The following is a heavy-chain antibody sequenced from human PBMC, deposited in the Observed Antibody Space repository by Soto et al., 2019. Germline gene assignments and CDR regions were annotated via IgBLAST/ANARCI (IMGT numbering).Heavy chain of an antibody. V-gene: IGHV1-18*01. CDR1: GYTFTTSG. Sequence: QVQLVQSGAEVKKPGASVKVSCKASGYTFTTSGFSWVRQAPGQGLEWMGWISAYNGNTNYAQKLQDRVTMTTDASTTTAYMEVRSLRSDDTAVYYCARATYYGLDVWGQGNTVTVSS. CDR2: ISAYNGNT. CDR3: ARATYYGLDV. J-gene: IGHJ6*02.